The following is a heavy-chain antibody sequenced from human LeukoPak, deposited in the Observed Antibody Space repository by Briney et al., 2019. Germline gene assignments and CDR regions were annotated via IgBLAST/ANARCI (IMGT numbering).Heavy chain of an antibody. V-gene: IGHV3-30-3*01. CDR2: IASDVSHT. D-gene: IGHD2-21*01. CDR3: ARERQDTILHSGAFDI. CDR1: GFTFSIYF. Sequence: GRSLRLSCAASGFTFSIYFMHWVRQAPGKGLEWVADIASDVSHTFYVESVKGRLTISRDNTKNTLYLQMNSVRAEDTAVYFCARERQDTILHSGAFDIWGQGTMVTVSS. J-gene: IGHJ3*02.